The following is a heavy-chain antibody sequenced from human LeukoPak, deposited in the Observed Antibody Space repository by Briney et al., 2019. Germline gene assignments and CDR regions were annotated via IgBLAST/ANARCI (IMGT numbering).Heavy chain of an antibody. V-gene: IGHV3-30*03. J-gene: IGHJ4*02. CDR1: GFTFTHHA. D-gene: IGHD2-21*01. CDR2: ISSDERTQ. Sequence: GTSLRLSCTASGFTFTHHAFHWVRQAPGEGLEWVAVISSDERTQYYADSVKGRFTISRDNVKNTLFLEMNSLRVEDTAIYYCARGWDGADSCPRFFDSWGLGSLVIVSS. CDR3: ARGWDGADSCPRFFDS.